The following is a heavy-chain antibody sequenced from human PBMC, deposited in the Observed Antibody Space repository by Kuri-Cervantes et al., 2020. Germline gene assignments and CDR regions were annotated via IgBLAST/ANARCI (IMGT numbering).Heavy chain of an antibody. Sequence: GESLKISCAASGFTFSSYAMHWVRQAPGKGLEYVSAISSNGGSTYYAASVKGRFTISRDNAKRSLYLQMNSLRVEDTAVYYCAREYSHNMDVWGKRTTVTVSS. CDR3: AREYSHNMDV. J-gene: IGHJ6*04. V-gene: IGHV3-64*04. D-gene: IGHD2-15*01. CDR2: ISSNGGST. CDR1: GFTFSSYA.